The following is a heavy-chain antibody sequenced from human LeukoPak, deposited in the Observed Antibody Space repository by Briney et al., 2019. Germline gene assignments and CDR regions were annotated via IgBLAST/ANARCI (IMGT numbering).Heavy chain of an antibody. CDR2: IYYSGST. J-gene: IGHJ4*02. CDR3: ARGGGIVATIQPYYFDY. D-gene: IGHD5-12*01. Sequence: PSETLSLTCTVSGGSISSSSYYWGWIRQPPGKGLEWIGSIYYSGSTYYNPSLKSRVTISVDTSKNQFSLKLSSVTAADTAVYYCARGGGIVATIQPYYFDYWGQGTLVTVSS. CDR1: GGSISSSSYY. V-gene: IGHV4-39*01.